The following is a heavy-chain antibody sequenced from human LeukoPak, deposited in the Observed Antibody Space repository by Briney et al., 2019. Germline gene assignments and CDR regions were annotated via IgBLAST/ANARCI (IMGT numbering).Heavy chain of an antibody. CDR2: IYYSGST. V-gene: IGHV4-59*01. CDR3: ARAPCSGGSCYFDY. D-gene: IGHD2-15*01. Sequence: SETLSLTCTVSGYSISSGYYWGWIRQPPGQGLEWIGYIYYSGSTNYNPSLKSRVTISVDTSKNQFSLKLSSVTAADTAVYYCARAPCSGGSCYFDYWGQGTLVTVSS. CDR1: GYSISSGYY. J-gene: IGHJ4*02.